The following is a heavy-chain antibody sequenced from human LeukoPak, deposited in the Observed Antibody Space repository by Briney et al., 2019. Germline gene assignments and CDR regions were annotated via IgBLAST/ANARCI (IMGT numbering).Heavy chain of an antibody. D-gene: IGHD6-19*01. CDR2: ISSSSGYI. J-gene: IGHJ4*02. CDR1: GFTFSSYS. Sequence: GGSLRLSCAASGFTFSSYSMNWVRQAPGKGLEWVSSISSSSGYIYYADSVKGRFTISRDNSKNTLYLQMNSLRAEDTAVYYCAKDQWLGIDYWGQGTLVTVSS. V-gene: IGHV3-21*01. CDR3: AKDQWLGIDY.